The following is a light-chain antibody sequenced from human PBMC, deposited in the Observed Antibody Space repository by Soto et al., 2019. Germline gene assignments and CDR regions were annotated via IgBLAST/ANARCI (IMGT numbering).Light chain of an antibody. CDR1: QSVSSTY. V-gene: IGKV3-20*01. CDR3: QQYHSSPLVT. CDR2: GAS. J-gene: IGKJ5*01. Sequence: EIVLTQSPGTLSLSPGERATLSCRASQSVSSTYLAWYQQKPGQAPRLLIYGASSRATGIPDRFSGSVYGTDFALTISRLEPEDFAVYYCQQYHSSPLVTCGQGTRLEIK.